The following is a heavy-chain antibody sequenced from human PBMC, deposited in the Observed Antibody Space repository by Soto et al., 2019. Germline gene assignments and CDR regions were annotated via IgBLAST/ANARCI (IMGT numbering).Heavy chain of an antibody. J-gene: IGHJ4*02. CDR1: GGSISSYY. V-gene: IGHV4-59*01. CDR2: IYYSGST. D-gene: IGHD3-3*01. Sequence: SETLSLTCTVSGGSISSYYWSWIRQPPGKGLEWIGYIYYSGSTNYNPSLKSRVTISVDTSKNQFSLKLSSVTAADTAVYYCARGWTEDYDFWSGWPYYFDYWGQGTLVTVSS. CDR3: ARGWTEDYDFWSGWPYYFDY.